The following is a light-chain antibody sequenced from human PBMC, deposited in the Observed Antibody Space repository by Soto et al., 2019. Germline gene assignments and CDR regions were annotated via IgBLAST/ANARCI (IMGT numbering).Light chain of an antibody. CDR3: QQYARSPYT. J-gene: IGKJ2*01. Sequence: EIVLTQSPGTLSLSPGERASLSCRASQRVAYDYLAWYQHRPGQAPRLLIFGASNRATGIPDRFNGSGSGTDFPLTIGRLEPEDFAVYYCQQYARSPYTFGLGAKLEIK. V-gene: IGKV3-20*01. CDR1: QRVAYDY. CDR2: GAS.